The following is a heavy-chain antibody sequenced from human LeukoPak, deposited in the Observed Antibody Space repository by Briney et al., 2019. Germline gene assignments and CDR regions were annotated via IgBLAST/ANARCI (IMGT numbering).Heavy chain of an antibody. CDR1: GGSVSSSSYY. CDR2: IYYRGST. Sequence: PSETLSLTCAVSGGSVSSSSYYWGWIRQPPGKGLEWIGSIYYRGSTYYHPSLKSRVTISVDTSKNHFSLKLSSVTAADTAVYYCARDMVRGGPFDIWGQGTMVTVSS. CDR3: ARDMVRGGPFDI. D-gene: IGHD3-10*01. J-gene: IGHJ3*02. V-gene: IGHV4-39*02.